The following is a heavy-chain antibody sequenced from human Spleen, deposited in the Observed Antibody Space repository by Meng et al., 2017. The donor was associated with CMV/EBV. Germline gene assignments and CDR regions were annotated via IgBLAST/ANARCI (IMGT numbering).Heavy chain of an antibody. Sequence: SETLSLTCAVYGGSFSGYYWSWIRQPPGKGLEWIGEINHSGSTNYNPSLKSRVTISVDTSKNQFSLKLSSVTAADTAVYYCARDPYYHYLDVWGQGTTVTVSS. J-gene: IGHJ6*02. V-gene: IGHV4-34*01. CDR1: GGSFSGYY. D-gene: IGHD3-16*01. CDR2: INHSGST. CDR3: ARDPYYHYLDV.